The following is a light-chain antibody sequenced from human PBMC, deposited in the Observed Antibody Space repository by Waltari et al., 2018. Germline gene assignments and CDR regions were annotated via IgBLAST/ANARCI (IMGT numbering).Light chain of an antibody. Sequence: DIVMTQSPDSVAVSLGERVTIHCRSSQNILSSSDNKNYLVWYQQKPGQPPKLLISWASTRESGVPDRFSGSGSGTDFTLTISSLQAEDVAVYYCQQCYHLPSFGGGTRVEIK. V-gene: IGKV4-1*01. CDR2: WAS. J-gene: IGKJ4*01. CDR3: QQCYHLPS. CDR1: QNILSSSDNKNY.